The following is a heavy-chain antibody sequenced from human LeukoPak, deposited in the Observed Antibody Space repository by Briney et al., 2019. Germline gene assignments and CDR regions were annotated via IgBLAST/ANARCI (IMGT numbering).Heavy chain of an antibody. CDR1: GFTFSSNG. CDR2: ISSDGGRT. Sequence: GGSLRLSCAASGFTFSSNGMHWVRQAPGKGLEYVSAISSDGGRTYYANSVKGRFTISRDNSKNTLYLQMGSLRAEDMAVYYCARVRAGLYDSSGYFLDYWGQGTLVTVSS. CDR3: ARVRAGLYDSSGYFLDY. D-gene: IGHD3-22*01. V-gene: IGHV3-64*01. J-gene: IGHJ4*02.